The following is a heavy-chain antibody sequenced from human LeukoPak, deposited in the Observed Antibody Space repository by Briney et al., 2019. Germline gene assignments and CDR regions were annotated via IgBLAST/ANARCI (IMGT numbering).Heavy chain of an antibody. Sequence: ASVKVSCKASGYTFTTYDINWVRQATGQGLEWMGWMNPNSGNTGYAQNLQGRVTMTTDTPTSTAYMELGSLRFDDTAVYYCARGMGYNYYYMDVWGKGTTVTVSS. J-gene: IGHJ6*03. CDR3: ARGMGYNYYYMDV. V-gene: IGHV1-8*01. CDR2: MNPNSGNT. D-gene: IGHD3-10*01. CDR1: GYTFTTYD.